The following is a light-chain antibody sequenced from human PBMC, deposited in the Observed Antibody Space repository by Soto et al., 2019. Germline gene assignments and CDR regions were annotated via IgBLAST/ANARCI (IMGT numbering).Light chain of an antibody. Sequence: DIPMTQSPSSLSASVGDRVTITCRASQSISSYLNWYQQKPGKAPKLLIYAASSLQSGVPSRFSGSGSGTDFTLTISSLQPEDFATYYCQQSYSTPGLFTFGPGTKVDIK. CDR3: QQSYSTPGLFT. V-gene: IGKV1-39*01. J-gene: IGKJ3*01. CDR2: AAS. CDR1: QSISSY.